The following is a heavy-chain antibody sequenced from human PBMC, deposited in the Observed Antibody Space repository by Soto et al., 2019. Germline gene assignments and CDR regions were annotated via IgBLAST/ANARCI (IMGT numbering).Heavy chain of an antibody. Sequence: ASVKVSCKASGYTFTSYYMHWVRQAPGQGFEWMGIINPSGGSTSYAQKFQGRVTMTRDTSTSTVYMELSSLRSEDTAVYYCARDVVPAAVPYYYYGMDVWGQGTTVTVSS. CDR1: GYTFTSYY. D-gene: IGHD2-2*01. CDR3: ARDVVPAAVPYYYYGMDV. J-gene: IGHJ6*02. CDR2: INPSGGST. V-gene: IGHV1-46*01.